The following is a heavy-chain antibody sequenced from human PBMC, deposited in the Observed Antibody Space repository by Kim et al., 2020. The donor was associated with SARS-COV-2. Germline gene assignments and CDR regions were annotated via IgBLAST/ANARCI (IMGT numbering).Heavy chain of an antibody. V-gene: IGHV3-21*06. J-gene: IGHJ4*01. CDR1: GFTFNTYN. Sequence: GGSLRLSCTVSGFTFNTYNMNWVRQAPGKGLEWVSSISSSSNYIYYADSVKGRFTISRDNAKNSLFLQMNSLRTEDTAVYYCAKEPLLRGHDYW. D-gene: IGHD2-15*01. CDR2: ISSSSNYI. CDR3: AKEPLLRGHDY.